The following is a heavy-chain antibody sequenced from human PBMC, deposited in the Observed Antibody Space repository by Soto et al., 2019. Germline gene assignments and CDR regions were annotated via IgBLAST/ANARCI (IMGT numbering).Heavy chain of an antibody. CDR1: GYTFPNYF. V-gene: IGHV1-46*01. Sequence: ASVKVSGKASGYTFPNYFMHWVRQAPGQGREWMGIIKHGGGTADYTQKFQDRGTMTSDTSTNTVYMELSSLRRDDTAVYFLSREYPSTYCFDPWGQGTLVTVSS. J-gene: IGHJ5*02. CDR2: IKHGGGTA. CDR3: SREYPSTYCFDP.